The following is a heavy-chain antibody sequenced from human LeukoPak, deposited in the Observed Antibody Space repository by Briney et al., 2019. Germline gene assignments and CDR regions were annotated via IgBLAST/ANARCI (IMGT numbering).Heavy chain of an antibody. V-gene: IGHV4-34*01. CDR1: VGSFSGYH. J-gene: IGHJ5*02. CDR2: VNESGGT. Sequence: SETLSLTCAVYVGSFSGYHWNWIRQPPGKGPEWIGEVNESGGTNINPSLRSRVILSVDTSMNQFSLKLISVTASDTGVYYCARGQGATVPKVGKNWFDPWGHGTRVIVSP. CDR3: ARGQGATVPKVGKNWFDP. D-gene: IGHD1-26*01.